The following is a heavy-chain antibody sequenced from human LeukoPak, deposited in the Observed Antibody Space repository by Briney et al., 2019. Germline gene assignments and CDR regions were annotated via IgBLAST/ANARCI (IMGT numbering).Heavy chain of an antibody. CDR1: GFTFSSYS. J-gene: IGHJ6*03. V-gene: IGHV3-48*01. Sequence: AGGSLRLSCAASGFTFSSYSMNWVRQAPGKGLEWVSYISSNSSTIFYADSVKGRFTISRDNVKNSLYVQMNSLRVEDTAVYYCARDGIMDVWGKGTTVTVSS. D-gene: IGHD1-14*01. CDR3: ARDGIMDV. CDR2: ISSNSSTI.